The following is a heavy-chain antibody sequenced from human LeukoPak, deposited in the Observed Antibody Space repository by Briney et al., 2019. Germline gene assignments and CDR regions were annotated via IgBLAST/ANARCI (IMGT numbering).Heavy chain of an antibody. Sequence: GGSMRLACAASGFTFSSYWMHWVRQAPGKGLVWVSRINSDGSSTSYADSVKGRFTISRDNAKNTLYLQMNRLRAEDTAVYYCARDPWVGYCSGGSCSRAYWGQGTLVTVSS. J-gene: IGHJ4*02. CDR1: GFTFSSYW. D-gene: IGHD2-15*01. V-gene: IGHV3-74*01. CDR2: INSDGSST. CDR3: ARDPWVGYCSGGSCSRAY.